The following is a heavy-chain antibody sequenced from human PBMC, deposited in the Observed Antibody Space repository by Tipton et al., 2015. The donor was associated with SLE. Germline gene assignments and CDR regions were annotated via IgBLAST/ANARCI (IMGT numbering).Heavy chain of an antibody. Sequence: SLRLSCAASGFTFSSYAMSWVRQAPGKGLEWVSAISSSSSYIYYADSVKGQFTISRDNAKNSLYLQMNSLRAEDTAVYYCARADWGWYYFDYWGQGTLVTVSS. CDR1: GFTFSSYA. D-gene: IGHD7-27*01. V-gene: IGHV3-21*01. CDR3: ARADWGWYYFDY. J-gene: IGHJ4*02. CDR2: ISSSSSYI.